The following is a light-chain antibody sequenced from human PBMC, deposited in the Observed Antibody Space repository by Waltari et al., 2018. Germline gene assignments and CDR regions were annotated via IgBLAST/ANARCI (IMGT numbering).Light chain of an antibody. J-gene: IGKJ1*01. Sequence: DIQMTQSPSTLSASIGDRVTITCRASQSISSSLAWYQQNPGKAPKLLIYKASTLESGVPSRVSGSESGTEFTLTISSLQPGDFATYYCQQYNSFSRTFGQGTKVDIK. CDR1: QSISSS. CDR3: QQYNSFSRT. CDR2: KAS. V-gene: IGKV1-5*03.